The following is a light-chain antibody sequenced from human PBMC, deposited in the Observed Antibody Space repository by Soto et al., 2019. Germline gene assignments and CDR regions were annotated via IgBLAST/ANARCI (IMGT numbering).Light chain of an antibody. CDR1: QSVSRSY. Sequence: IALTQSPGTLSLSLGERCTLSCRPSQSVSRSYLAWYQQKPGQAPRLRIHGASSRATGIPDRISGSGAGTDFTLTSSRLEPEDFAVYYCQQYGSSPITFGQGTRLEIK. V-gene: IGKV3-20*01. CDR3: QQYGSSPIT. CDR2: GAS. J-gene: IGKJ5*01.